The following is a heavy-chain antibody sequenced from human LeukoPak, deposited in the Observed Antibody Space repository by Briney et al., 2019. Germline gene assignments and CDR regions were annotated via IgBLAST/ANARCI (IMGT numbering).Heavy chain of an antibody. CDR2: IYYSGST. J-gene: IGHJ5*02. V-gene: IGHV4-39*01. Sequence: PSETLSLTCTVSGVSISSSGYYWGWIRHPPGKGLEWIASIYYSGSTYYNPSLKSRVTISVDTSKNQLSLKLSSLTAADTAVYYCARHEYSGSYYGLSWFDPWGQGTLVTVSS. CDR3: ARHEYSGSYYGLSWFDP. CDR1: GVSISSSGYY. D-gene: IGHD1-26*01.